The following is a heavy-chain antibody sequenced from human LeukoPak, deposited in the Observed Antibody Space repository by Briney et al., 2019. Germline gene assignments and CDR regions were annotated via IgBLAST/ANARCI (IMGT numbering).Heavy chain of an antibody. Sequence: GSLRLSCVASGFTFSSRDWMTWVRQAPGKGLEWVAVISYDGSNKYYADSVKGRFTISRDNSKNTLYLQMNSLRAEDTAVYYCAKPGIAAAGSYFDYWGQGTLVTVSS. CDR1: GFTFSSRDW. V-gene: IGHV3-30*18. CDR2: ISYDGSNK. D-gene: IGHD6-13*01. CDR3: AKPGIAAAGSYFDY. J-gene: IGHJ4*02.